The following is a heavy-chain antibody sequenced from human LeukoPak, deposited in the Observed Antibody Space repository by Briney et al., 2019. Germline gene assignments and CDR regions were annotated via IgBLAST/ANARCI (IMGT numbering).Heavy chain of an antibody. V-gene: IGHV1-18*01. D-gene: IGHD3-22*01. Sequence: GASVKVSCKASGYTFTSYGISWVRQAPGQGLEWMGWISAYNGNTNYAQKLQGRVTMTTDTSTSTAYTELRSLRSDDTAVYYCARDHTYYYDSSGYYSRFDYWGQGTLVTVSS. J-gene: IGHJ4*02. CDR2: ISAYNGNT. CDR3: ARDHTYYYDSSGYYSRFDY. CDR1: GYTFTSYG.